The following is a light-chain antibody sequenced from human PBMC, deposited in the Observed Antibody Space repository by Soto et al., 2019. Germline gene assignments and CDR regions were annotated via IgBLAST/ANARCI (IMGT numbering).Light chain of an antibody. CDR3: HQYGNSPFT. CDR1: QSISSRP. V-gene: IGKV3-20*01. CDR2: GTS. Sequence: EIVLTQSPGTLSLSPGERATLSCRASQSISSRPLAWYQQKPGQAPRLVIFGTSSRAIGIPDRFSASGSATDFTLTISRLEPEDFAVYYCHQYGNSPFTFGPGTKVDIK. J-gene: IGKJ3*01.